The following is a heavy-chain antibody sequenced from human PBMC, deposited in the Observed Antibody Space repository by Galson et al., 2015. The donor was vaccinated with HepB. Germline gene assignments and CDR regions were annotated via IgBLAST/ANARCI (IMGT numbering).Heavy chain of an antibody. Sequence: SLRLSCAASGFTVSSNYMRWVRQAPGKGLEWVSIIYSGTSTYYADSARGRFTISRHNFKNTLYLQMNSLRAEDTAVYYCARGPRYYYDSSGPGYFDYWGQGTLVTVSS. V-gene: IGHV3-53*04. D-gene: IGHD3-22*01. CDR2: IYSGTST. J-gene: IGHJ4*02. CDR3: ARGPRYYYDSSGPGYFDY. CDR1: GFTVSSNY.